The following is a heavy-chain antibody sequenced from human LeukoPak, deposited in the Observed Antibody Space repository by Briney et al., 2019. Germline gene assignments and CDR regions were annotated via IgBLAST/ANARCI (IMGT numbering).Heavy chain of an antibody. V-gene: IGHV4-39*01. D-gene: IGHD5-18*01. CDR3: ARVMMEYSYGRGFDP. J-gene: IGHJ5*02. CDR2: IYYSGST. Sequence: SETLSLTCTVSGGSISSSSYYWGWIRQPPGKGLEWIGSIYYSGSTYYNPPLKSRVTISVDTSKNQFSLKLSSVTAADTAVYYCARVMMEYSYGRGFDPWGQGTLVTVSS. CDR1: GGSISSSSYY.